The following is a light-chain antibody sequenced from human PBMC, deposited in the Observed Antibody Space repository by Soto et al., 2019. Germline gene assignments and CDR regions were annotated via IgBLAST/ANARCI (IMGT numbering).Light chain of an antibody. Sequence: IVLTQSPGTLSLNPGERATLSCTASQSVGDTYLAWYQQKPGQAPRLLMYSTSIRATGIPDRFSGSGSGTDFTLTISRLDPEDFAVYYCQHYDRAPMWTFGQGTKVDIK. J-gene: IGKJ1*01. CDR1: QSVGDTY. CDR3: QHYDRAPMWT. CDR2: STS. V-gene: IGKV3-20*01.